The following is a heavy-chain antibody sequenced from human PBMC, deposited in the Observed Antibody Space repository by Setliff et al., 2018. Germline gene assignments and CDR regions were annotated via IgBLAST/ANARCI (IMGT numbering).Heavy chain of an antibody. D-gene: IGHD3-10*01. CDR1: GYSFTSYW. V-gene: IGHV5-51*01. Sequence: PGASLKISCKGSGYSFTSYWIGWVRQMPGKGLEWMGIIYPGDSDNRYSPSFQGQVTISAGKSISTAYLQWSSLKAPDTAMYDCARPPAVARGVIRDYWGQGTLVTVSS. CDR2: IYPGDSDN. J-gene: IGHJ4*02. CDR3: ARPPAVARGVIRDY.